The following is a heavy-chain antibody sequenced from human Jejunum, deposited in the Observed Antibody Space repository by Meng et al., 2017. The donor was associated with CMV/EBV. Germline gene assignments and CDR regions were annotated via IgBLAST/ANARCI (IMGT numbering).Heavy chain of an antibody. CDR2: IGSSGSTM. CDR3: ARAYSVGAPFDY. D-gene: IGHD1-26*01. V-gene: IGHV3-11*04. Sequence: SCAASGFTFSAYYMSWIRQAPGKGLEWVSYIGSSGSTMYYADSVKGRFTISRDNARNSLYLQMNSLRVEDTAVYYCARAYSVGAPFDYWGQGTLVTVSS. CDR1: GFTFSAYY. J-gene: IGHJ4*02.